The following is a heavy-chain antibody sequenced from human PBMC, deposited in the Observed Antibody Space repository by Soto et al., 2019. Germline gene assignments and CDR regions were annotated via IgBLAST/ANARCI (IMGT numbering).Heavy chain of an antibody. CDR1: GFTVSSNY. V-gene: IGHV3-53*04. CDR3: ARVGVAATASAFDI. J-gene: IGHJ3*02. Sequence: GGSLRLSCAASGFTVSSNYMSWVRQAPGKGLEWVSVIYSGGSTYYADSVKGRFTISRHNSKNTLYLQMNSLRAEDTAVYYCARVGVAATASAFDIWGQGTMVTVSS. D-gene: IGHD2-15*01. CDR2: IYSGGST.